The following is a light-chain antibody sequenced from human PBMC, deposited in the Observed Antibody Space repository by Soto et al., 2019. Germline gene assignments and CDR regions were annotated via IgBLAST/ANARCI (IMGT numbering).Light chain of an antibody. Sequence: DDQMTQSPSSLSASVGDSLTLTCRASQTVTSYLNWYQQKPGKAPKLLIYAASTLQSGVPSRFSGSGSGTEFTLTISSLQSEDFAVYYCQQYNDGPPITFGQGTRLEIK. CDR2: AAS. CDR1: QTVTSY. J-gene: IGKJ5*01. V-gene: IGKV1-39*01. CDR3: QQYNDGPPIT.